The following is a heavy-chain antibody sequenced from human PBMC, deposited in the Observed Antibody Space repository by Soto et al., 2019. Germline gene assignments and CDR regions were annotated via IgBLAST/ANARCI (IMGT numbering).Heavy chain of an antibody. D-gene: IGHD2-2*01. V-gene: IGHV4-31*03. J-gene: IGHJ6*03. CDR2: IYYSGST. Sequence: SETLSLTCTVSGGSISSGGYYWSWIRQHPGKGLEWIGYIYYSGSTYYNPSLKSRVTISVDTSKNQFSLKLSSVTAADTAVYYCARDIVVVPAAMGPDRGYYYYMDVWGKGTTVTVSS. CDR3: ARDIVVVPAAMGPDRGYYYYMDV. CDR1: GGSISSGGYY.